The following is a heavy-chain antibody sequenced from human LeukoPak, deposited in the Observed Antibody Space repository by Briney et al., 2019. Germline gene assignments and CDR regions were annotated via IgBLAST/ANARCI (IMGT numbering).Heavy chain of an antibody. Sequence: PGRSLRLSCAASGFTFDDYAMHWVRQAPGKGLEWVSGISWNSGSIGYADSVKGRFTISRDNAKNSLYLQMNSLRAEDTAVYYCAKRSLEGLYDSSGYHHPEYYFDYWGQGTLVTVSS. J-gene: IGHJ4*02. CDR3: AKRSLEGLYDSSGYHHPEYYFDY. CDR1: GFTFDDYA. V-gene: IGHV3-9*01. D-gene: IGHD3-22*01. CDR2: ISWNSGSI.